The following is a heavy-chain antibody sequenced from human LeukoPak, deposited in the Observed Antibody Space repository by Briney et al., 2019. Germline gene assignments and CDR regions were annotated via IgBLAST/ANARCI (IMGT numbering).Heavy chain of an antibody. Sequence: GGSLRLSCAASRFTFSNYGMHWVRQAPGKGLEWVAFIRSDGSNKYYADSVKGRFTISRDNSKNNLYLQMNSLGPEDTAVYYCAKVRALLVSFGELNYWGQGILVTVSS. J-gene: IGHJ4*02. D-gene: IGHD3-10*01. CDR3: AKVRALLVSFGELNY. V-gene: IGHV3-30*02. CDR2: IRSDGSNK. CDR1: RFTFSNYG.